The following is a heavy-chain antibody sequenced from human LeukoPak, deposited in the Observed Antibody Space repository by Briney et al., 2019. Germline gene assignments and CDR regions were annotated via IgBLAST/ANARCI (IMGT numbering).Heavy chain of an antibody. CDR2: ISSSSSTI. J-gene: IGHJ4*02. V-gene: IGHV3-48*01. Sequence: GGSLRLSCAASGFTFSSYSTNWVRQAPGKGLEWVSYISSSSSTIYYADSVKGRFTISRDNAKNSLYLQMNSLRAEDTAVYYCAKGGAIMATIPYYFDYWGQGTLVTVSS. CDR1: GFTFSSYS. CDR3: AKGGAIMATIPYYFDY. D-gene: IGHD5-24*01.